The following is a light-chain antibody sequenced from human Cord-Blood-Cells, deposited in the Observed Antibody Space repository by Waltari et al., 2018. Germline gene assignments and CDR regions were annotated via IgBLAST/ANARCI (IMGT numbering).Light chain of an antibody. J-gene: IGLJ3*02. CDR2: DVS. CDR3: CSYAGSYTWV. Sequence: QSALTQPRSVSGSPGQSVTIPCTGTSSDVGGDNYVSWYQQHPGKAPKLLIYDVSKRPSGVPDRFSGSKSGNTASLTISGLQAEDEADYYCCSYAGSYTWVFGGGTKLTVL. CDR1: SSDVGGDNY. V-gene: IGLV2-11*01.